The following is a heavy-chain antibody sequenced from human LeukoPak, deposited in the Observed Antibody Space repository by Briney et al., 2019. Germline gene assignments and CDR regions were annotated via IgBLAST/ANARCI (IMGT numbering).Heavy chain of an antibody. Sequence: SETLSLTCTVSGGSISNYHWSWIRQSPGKGLEWIAYIYYSGSTKYNPSLQSRVTVSVDMSKNQFSLKLSSVTAADTAVYYCARVSIYDSSGYPFDYWGQGTLVTVSS. CDR2: IYYSGST. CDR1: GGSISNYH. CDR3: ARVSIYDSSGYPFDY. V-gene: IGHV4-59*08. D-gene: IGHD3-22*01. J-gene: IGHJ4*02.